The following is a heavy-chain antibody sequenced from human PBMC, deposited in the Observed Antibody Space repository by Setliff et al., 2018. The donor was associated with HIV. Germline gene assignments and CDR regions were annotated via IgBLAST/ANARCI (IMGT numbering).Heavy chain of an antibody. V-gene: IGHV1-18*01. Sequence: GASVKVSCRASGYTFTSYGISWVRQAPGQGLEWMGWISAYNGNTNYAQKLQGRVTMTTDTSTSTAYIELRSLRSDDTAVYYCARCMGRPDVSDYGDYVDYWGQGTLVTVSS. J-gene: IGHJ4*02. CDR3: ARCMGRPDVSDYGDYVDY. D-gene: IGHD4-17*01. CDR1: GYTFTSYG. CDR2: ISAYNGNT.